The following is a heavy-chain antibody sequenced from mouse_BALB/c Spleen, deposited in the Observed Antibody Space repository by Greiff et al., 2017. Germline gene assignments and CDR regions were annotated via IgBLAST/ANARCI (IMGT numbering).Heavy chain of an antibody. V-gene: IGHV3-2*02. J-gene: IGHJ4*01. CDR2: ISYSGST. CDR1: GYSITSDYA. CDR3: ARAAVYGNTGGAMDY. D-gene: IGHD2-1*01. Sequence: EVMLVESGPGLVKPSQSLSLTCTVTGYSITSDYAWNWIRQFPGNKLEWMGYISYSGSTSYNPSLKSRISITRDTSKNQFFLQLNSVTTEDTATFYCARAAVYGNTGGAMDYWGQGTSVTVSS.